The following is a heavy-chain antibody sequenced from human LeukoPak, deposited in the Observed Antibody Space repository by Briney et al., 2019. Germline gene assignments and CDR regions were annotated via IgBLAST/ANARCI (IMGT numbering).Heavy chain of an antibody. J-gene: IGHJ6*02. CDR2: IYYSGST. CDR3: ARSGIGVAGTWGYHYYYGMDV. V-gene: IGHV4-39*01. D-gene: IGHD6-19*01. CDR1: GGSISSSSYY. Sequence: SVTLSLTCTVSGGSISSSSYYWGWIRQPPGKGLEWIGSIYYSGSTYYNPSLKSRVTISVDTSKNQFSLKLSSVTAADTAVYYCARSGIGVAGTWGYHYYYGMDVWGQGTTVTVSS.